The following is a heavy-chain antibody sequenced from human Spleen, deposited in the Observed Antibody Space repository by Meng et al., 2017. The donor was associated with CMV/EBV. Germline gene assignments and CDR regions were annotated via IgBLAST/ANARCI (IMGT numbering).Heavy chain of an antibody. CDR3: ARDDGYNNYYFDY. CDR2: ISYDGSNK. D-gene: IGHD5-24*01. Sequence: GESLKISCAASGFTFSSYAMHWVRQAPGKGLEWVAVISYDGSNKYYADSAKGRFTISRDNSKNTLSLQMNSLRAEDTAVYYCARDDGYNNYYFDYWGQGTLVTVSS. J-gene: IGHJ4*02. CDR1: GFTFSSYA. V-gene: IGHV3-30*04.